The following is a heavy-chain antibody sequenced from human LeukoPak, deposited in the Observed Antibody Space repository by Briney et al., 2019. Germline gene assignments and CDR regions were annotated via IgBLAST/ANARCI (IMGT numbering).Heavy chain of an antibody. CDR1: GYTFTSYG. J-gene: IGHJ4*02. V-gene: IGHV1-2*02. CDR2: INPNSGGT. Sequence: ASVKVSCKASGYTFTSYGISWVRQAPGQGLEWMGWINPNSGGTNYAQKFQGRVTMTRDTSISTAYMELSRLRSDDTAVYYCARDLVIMDYWGQGTLVTVSP. D-gene: IGHD3-10*01. CDR3: ARDLVIMDY.